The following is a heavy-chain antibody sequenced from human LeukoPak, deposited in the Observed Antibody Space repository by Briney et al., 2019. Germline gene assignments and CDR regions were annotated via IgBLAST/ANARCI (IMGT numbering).Heavy chain of an antibody. CDR1: GFTFSSYW. D-gene: IGHD2/OR15-2a*01. Sequence: GGSLRLSCAASGFTFSSYWMSWVRRAPGKGLEWVANIKQDGSEKYYVDSVKGRFTISRDSAKNSLYLQVNSLRAEDTAVYYCASTTISPVGGMDVWGQGTTVTVSS. J-gene: IGHJ6*02. CDR2: IKQDGSEK. CDR3: ASTTISPVGGMDV. V-gene: IGHV3-7*05.